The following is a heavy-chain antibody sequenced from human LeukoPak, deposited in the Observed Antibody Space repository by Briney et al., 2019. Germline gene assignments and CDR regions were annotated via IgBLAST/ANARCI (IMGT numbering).Heavy chain of an antibody. V-gene: IGHV3-7*03. D-gene: IGHD4-17*01. CDR1: GFTFSRSW. CDR3: AKERQTGDYFTSDF. Sequence: GGSLRLSCAASGFTFSRSWMTWVRQAPGKGPEWVANTNEDGTEKYYVGSVEGRFTISRDNSKSTVYLQMNSLRADDTAVYYCAKERQTGDYFTSDFWGQGTLVTVSS. CDR2: TNEDGTEK. J-gene: IGHJ4*02.